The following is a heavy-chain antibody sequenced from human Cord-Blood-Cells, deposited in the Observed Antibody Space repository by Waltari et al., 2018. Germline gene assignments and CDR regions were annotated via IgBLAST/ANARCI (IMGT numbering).Heavy chain of an antibody. CDR1: GGTFSSYT. V-gene: IGHV1-69*08. CDR3: ARDRCGGDCSSPDWYFDL. D-gene: IGHD2-21*01. Sequence: QVQLVQSGAEVKKPGSSVKVSCKASGGTFSSYTISWVRQAPGQGLEWMGSIIPILGIANYAQKFQGRVTITADKSTSTAYMELSSLRSEDTAVYYCARDRCGGDCSSPDWYFDLWGRGTLVTVSS. CDR2: IIPILGIA. J-gene: IGHJ2*01.